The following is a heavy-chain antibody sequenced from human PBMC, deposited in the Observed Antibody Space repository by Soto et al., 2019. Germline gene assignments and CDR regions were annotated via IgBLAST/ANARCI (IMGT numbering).Heavy chain of an antibody. Sequence: EVPLLESGGGLVQPGGSLRLSCAASGFTFSSYAMSWVRQAPGKGLEWVSAISGSGGSTYHADSVKGRFTISRDNSKNRLYLQMNSLRAEDTAVYYCAKDAHGMVRGTIDYWGQGPLVTVSS. D-gene: IGHD3-10*01. J-gene: IGHJ4*02. CDR3: AKDAHGMVRGTIDY. V-gene: IGHV3-23*01. CDR2: ISGSGGST. CDR1: GFTFSSYA.